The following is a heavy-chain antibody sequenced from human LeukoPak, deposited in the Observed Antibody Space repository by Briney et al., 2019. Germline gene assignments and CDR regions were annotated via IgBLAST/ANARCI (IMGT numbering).Heavy chain of an antibody. CDR2: IYYSGST. Sequence: PSETLSLTCTVSGGSISSYYWSWIRQPPGKGLEWIGYIYYSGSTNYNPSLKSRVTISVDTSKNQFSLKLSSVTAADTAVYYCAREIFGDAFDIWGQGTMVTVSS. CDR1: GGSISSYY. V-gene: IGHV4-59*01. CDR3: AREIFGDAFDI. J-gene: IGHJ3*02. D-gene: IGHD3-16*01.